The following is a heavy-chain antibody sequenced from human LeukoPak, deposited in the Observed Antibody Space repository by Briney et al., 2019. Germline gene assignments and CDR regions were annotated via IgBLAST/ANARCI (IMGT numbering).Heavy chain of an antibody. J-gene: IGHJ4*02. CDR1: GGSISSSSYY. CDR2: IYYSGSA. CDR3: AKSSGGSGWTGGFDY. D-gene: IGHD6-19*01. V-gene: IGHV4-39*01. Sequence: PSETLSLTGTVSGGSISSSSYYWGWIRQPPGKGLEWIGTIYYSGSASYNPSLKSRVTISVDTSKNQFSLKLSSVSAADTALYYCAKSSGGSGWTGGFDYWGQGTLVTVSS.